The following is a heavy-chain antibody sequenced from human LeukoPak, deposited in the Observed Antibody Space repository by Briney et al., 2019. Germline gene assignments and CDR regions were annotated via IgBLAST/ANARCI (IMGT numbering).Heavy chain of an antibody. J-gene: IGHJ4*02. Sequence: SEXXXLTCXXSXGXISSSSYXWGWIRQPPGKGLEWIGSIYYSGSTYYNPSLKSRVTISVDTSKNQFSLKLSSVTAADTAVYYCARQMYYYGSSDYWGQGTLVTVSS. CDR3: ARQMYYYGSSDY. V-gene: IGHV4-39*01. CDR2: IYYSGST. CDR1: XGXISSSSYX. D-gene: IGHD3-10*01.